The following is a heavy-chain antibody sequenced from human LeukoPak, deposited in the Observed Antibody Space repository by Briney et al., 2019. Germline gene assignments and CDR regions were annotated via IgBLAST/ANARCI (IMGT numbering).Heavy chain of an antibody. CDR1: GYSISSGYY. CDR3: ARENGYYDSSGYPDDHDAFDI. D-gene: IGHD3-22*01. J-gene: IGHJ3*02. Sequence: SETLSLTCTVSGYSISSGYYWGWIRQPPGKGLEWIGSIYHSGSTYYNPSLKSRATISVDTSKNQFSLKLGSVTAADTAVYYCARENGYYDSSGYPDDHDAFDIWGQGTMVTVSS. CDR2: IYHSGST. V-gene: IGHV4-38-2*02.